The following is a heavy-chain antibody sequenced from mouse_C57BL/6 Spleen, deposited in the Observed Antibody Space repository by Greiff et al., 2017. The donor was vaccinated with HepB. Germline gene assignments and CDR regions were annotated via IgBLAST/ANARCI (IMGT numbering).Heavy chain of an antibody. V-gene: IGHV5-16*01. CDR1: GFTFSDYY. J-gene: IGHJ1*03. Sequence: EVKLVESEGGLVQPGSSMKLSCTASGFTFSDYYMAWVRQVPEKGLEWVANINYDGSSTYYLDSLKSRFIISRDNAKNILYLQMSSLNSEDTATYYCARDVLLLRYWYFDVWGTGTTVTVSS. CDR3: ARDVLLLRYWYFDV. D-gene: IGHD1-1*01. CDR2: INYDGSST.